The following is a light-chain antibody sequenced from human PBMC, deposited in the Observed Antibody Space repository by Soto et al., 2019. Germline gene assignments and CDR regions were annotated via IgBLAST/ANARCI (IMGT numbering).Light chain of an antibody. V-gene: IGKV3-15*01. CDR3: QQYNNWPLT. CDR1: QSVSSN. J-gene: IGKJ2*01. CDR2: GAS. Sequence: EIVMTQSPATLSVSPGERATLSCRASQSVSSNLAWYQQKPGQAPRLLICGASTSATGIPARFSGSGSGTEFTLTISSLQSEDFAVYYCQQYNNWPLTFGQGTKLEIK.